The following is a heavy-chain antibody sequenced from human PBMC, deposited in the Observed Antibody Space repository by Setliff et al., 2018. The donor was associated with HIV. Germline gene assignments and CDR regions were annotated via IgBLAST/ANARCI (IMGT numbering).Heavy chain of an antibody. CDR2: LDTSGST. J-gene: IGHJ4*02. CDR1: GGSISSGSHY. Sequence: PSETLSLTCTVSGGSISSGSHYWSWIRQPAGKGLEWIGRLDTSGSTNYNPSLKRRVAISVDTSKNQFSVKLSSVSAADTAVYYCARDWPLEYWGQGTLVTVSS. V-gene: IGHV4-61*02. CDR3: ARDWPLEY. D-gene: IGHD1-1*01.